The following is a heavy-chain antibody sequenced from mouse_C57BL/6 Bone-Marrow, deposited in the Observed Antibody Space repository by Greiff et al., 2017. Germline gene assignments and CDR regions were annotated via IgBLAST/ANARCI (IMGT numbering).Heavy chain of an antibody. J-gene: IGHJ2*01. CDR2: IDPSDSYT. V-gene: IGHV1-69*01. D-gene: IGHD1-1*01. CDR3: ASDYGSSYGG. CDR1: GYTFTSYW. Sequence: VQLQQPGAELVMPGASVKLSCKASGYTFTSYWMHWEKQRPGQGLEWIGEIDPSDSYTNYNQKFKGKSTLNVDKSSSTAYMQLSSMTSEDSAVYYCASDYGSSYGGWGQGTTLTVSS.